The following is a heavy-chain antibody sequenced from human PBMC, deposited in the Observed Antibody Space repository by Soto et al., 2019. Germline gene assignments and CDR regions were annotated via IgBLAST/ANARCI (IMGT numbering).Heavy chain of an antibody. Sequence: ASVRFSCNSSGSTFTSYYMHWVRQAPGQGLEWMGWMNPNSGNTGYAQKFQGRVTMTRNTSISTAYMELSSLRSEDTAVYYCARDIIVGATRGFDPWGQGNLVTVSA. V-gene: IGHV1-8*02. CDR2: MNPNSGNT. CDR1: GSTFTSYY. CDR3: ARDIIVGATRGFDP. J-gene: IGHJ5*02. D-gene: IGHD1-26*01.